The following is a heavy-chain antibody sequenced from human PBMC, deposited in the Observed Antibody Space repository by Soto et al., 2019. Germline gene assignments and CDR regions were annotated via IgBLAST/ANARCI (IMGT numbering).Heavy chain of an antibody. Sequence: PGESLKISCAASGFTFSSYGMHWVRQAPGKVLEWVAVIWYDGSNKYYADSVKGRFTISRDNSKNTLYLQMNSLRAEDTAVYYCAGGPQIKWELDYWGQGXLVTVYS. CDR1: GFTFSSYG. V-gene: IGHV3-33*01. J-gene: IGHJ4*02. D-gene: IGHD1-26*01. CDR3: AGGPQIKWELDY. CDR2: IWYDGSNK.